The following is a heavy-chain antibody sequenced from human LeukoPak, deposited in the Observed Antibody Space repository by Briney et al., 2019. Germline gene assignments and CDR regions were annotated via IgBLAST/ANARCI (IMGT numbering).Heavy chain of an antibody. V-gene: IGHV1-2*02. J-gene: IGHJ5*02. D-gene: IGHD2-21*02. Sequence: GASVKVSCKASGYTFTGYYMHWVRQAPGQGLEWMGWINPNSGGTNYAQKFQGRVTMTRDTSISTAYMELSRLRSEDTAVYYCARGGYGVVTAAWGFDPWGQGTLVTVSS. CDR1: GYTFTGYY. CDR3: ARGGYGVVTAAWGFDP. CDR2: INPNSGGT.